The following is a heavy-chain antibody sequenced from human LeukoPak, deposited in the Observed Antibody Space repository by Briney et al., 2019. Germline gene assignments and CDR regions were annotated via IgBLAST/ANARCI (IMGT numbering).Heavy chain of an antibody. CDR3: ARDRYYGSGRGFDY. CDR1: GFTLSDYY. Sequence: GGSLRLSCAASGFTLSDYYMSWIRQAPGKGLEWVSYSSSSGSTIYYADSVKGRFAISRDNAKNSLYLQMNSLRAEDTAVYYCARDRYYGSGRGFDYWGQGTLVTVSS. D-gene: IGHD3-10*01. V-gene: IGHV3-11*04. CDR2: SSSSGSTI. J-gene: IGHJ4*02.